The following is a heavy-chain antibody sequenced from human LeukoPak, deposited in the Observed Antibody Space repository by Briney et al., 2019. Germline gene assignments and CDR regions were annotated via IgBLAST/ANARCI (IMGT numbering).Heavy chain of an antibody. CDR1: GFSFSSNS. V-gene: IGHV3-48*04. CDR3: AKDTGSGYDYFSYYFDY. D-gene: IGHD5-12*01. CDR2: ISGSSSTI. J-gene: IGHJ4*02. Sequence: GGSLRLSCAASGFSFSSNSMNWVRQAPGKGLEWISYISGSSSTIYYADSVKGRFTISRDNAKKSLYLQMNSLRAEDTAVYYCAKDTGSGYDYFSYYFDYWGQGTLVTVSS.